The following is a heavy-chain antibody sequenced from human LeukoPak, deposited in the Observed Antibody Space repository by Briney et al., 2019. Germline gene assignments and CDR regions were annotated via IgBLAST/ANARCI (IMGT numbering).Heavy chain of an antibody. CDR3: ARGYSYGYSPFDY. CDR1: GFTFSDYY. J-gene: IGHJ4*02. D-gene: IGHD5-18*01. V-gene: IGHV3-11*04. Sequence: GGSLRLSCAASGFTFSDYYMSWIRQAPGKGLEWVSYISSSGSTIYYADSVKGRFTISRDNSKNTLYLQMNSLRAEDTAVYYCARGYSYGYSPFDYWGQGTLVTVSS. CDR2: ISSSGSTI.